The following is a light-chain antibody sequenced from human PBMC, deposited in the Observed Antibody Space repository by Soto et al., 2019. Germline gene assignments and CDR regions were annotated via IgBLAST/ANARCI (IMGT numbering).Light chain of an antibody. J-gene: IGLJ1*01. CDR1: SSDVGAYDY. CDR3: CSYAGNYKGV. Sequence: QSALTQPRSVSGSPGQSVTISCTGTSSDVGAYDYVSWYQHHPGKAPKLMIYAVTKRPSGVPDRFSGSKSGNTASLTISGLQAEDEADYYCCSYAGNYKGVFGAGTKLTVL. V-gene: IGLV2-11*01. CDR2: AVT.